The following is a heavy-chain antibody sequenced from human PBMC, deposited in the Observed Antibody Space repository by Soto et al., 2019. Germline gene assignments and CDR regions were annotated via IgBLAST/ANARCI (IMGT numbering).Heavy chain of an antibody. CDR1: GYTFTSYG. V-gene: IGHV1-18*01. CDR3: ARDEGSSTRCYIEGYYYYCMDV. D-gene: IGHD2-2*02. J-gene: IGHJ6*02. Sequence: QVQLVQSGAEVKKPGASVKVSCKASGYTFTSYGISWVRQAPGKGLEWMGWISAYNGNTNYAQKLQGRVTMTTDTSTSTAYMELRSLRSDYTAVYYCARDEGSSTRCYIEGYYYYCMDVWGQGTTVTVSS. CDR2: ISAYNGNT.